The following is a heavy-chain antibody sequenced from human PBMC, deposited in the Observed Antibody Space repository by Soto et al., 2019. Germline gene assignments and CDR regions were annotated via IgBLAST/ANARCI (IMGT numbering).Heavy chain of an antibody. CDR1: GYSFTSYC. Sequence: PGESLKISCKGSGYSFTSYCIGLVRHMPGKGLEWMGIIYPGDSDTRYSPSFQGQVTISVDKSITTAYLQWSSLKASDTAMYYCARPLSPRLHSGSYFYWGQGTPLAASS. J-gene: IGHJ4*02. D-gene: IGHD3-10*01. CDR3: ARPLSPRLHSGSYFY. V-gene: IGHV5-51*01. CDR2: IYPGDSDT.